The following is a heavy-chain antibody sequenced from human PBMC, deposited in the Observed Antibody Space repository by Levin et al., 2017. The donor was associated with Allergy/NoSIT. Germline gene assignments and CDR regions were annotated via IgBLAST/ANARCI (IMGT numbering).Heavy chain of an antibody. V-gene: IGHV3-30*04. D-gene: IGHD3-22*01. CDR2: ISYDATRE. Sequence: GGSLRLSCAASGFTFSDYAMHWVRQAPGKGLEWVAAISYDATREFYADSVKGRFTISRDNSKNTLFLQMNNLRVEETALYYCARDVRYFDSSGSRLDYWGQGTLVTVSS. J-gene: IGHJ4*02. CDR3: ARDVRYFDSSGSRLDY. CDR1: GFTFSDYA.